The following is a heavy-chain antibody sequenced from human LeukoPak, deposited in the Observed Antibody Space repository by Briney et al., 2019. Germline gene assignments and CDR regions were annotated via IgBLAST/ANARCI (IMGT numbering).Heavy chain of an antibody. CDR2: ISTSGSTI. CDR1: GFTFSSYE. Sequence: GGSLRLSCAASGFTFSSYEMNWVRQAPGKGLEWASYISTSGSTIYYADSVKGRFTISRDNAKNSLYLQMNSLRAEDTAVYYCARDAMSGNYYFDYWGQGTLVTVSS. D-gene: IGHD1-26*01. V-gene: IGHV3-48*03. CDR3: ARDAMSGNYYFDY. J-gene: IGHJ4*02.